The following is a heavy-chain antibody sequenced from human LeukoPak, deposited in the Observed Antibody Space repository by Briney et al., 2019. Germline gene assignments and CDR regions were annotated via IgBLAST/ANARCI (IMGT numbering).Heavy chain of an antibody. CDR2: LSYNGST. D-gene: IGHD4-23*01. J-gene: IGHJ4*02. CDR3: ARVKAVVTPWVFDY. V-gene: IGHV4-39*07. CDR1: RGPITSTNYY. Sequence: SETLSLTCTVSRGPITSTNYYWAWIRQPPGKGLEWIGSLSYNGSTDYNSSLKSRVTISLDTSKNQFSLKLSSVTAADTAVYFCARVKAVVTPWVFDYWGQGSLVTVSS.